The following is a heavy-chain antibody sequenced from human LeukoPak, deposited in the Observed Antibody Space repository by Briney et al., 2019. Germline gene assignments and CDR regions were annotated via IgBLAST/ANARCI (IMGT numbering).Heavy chain of an antibody. D-gene: IGHD3-22*01. Sequence: GGSLRLSCAASGFTVSSNYMSWVRQAPGKGLEWVSVIYGGGSTYYADSVKGRFTISRDTFKNTVNLQMNSLRAEDTAVYYCARGLGSGYYNDWGQGTLVTVSS. J-gene: IGHJ4*02. CDR2: IYGGGST. CDR1: GFTVSSNY. V-gene: IGHV3-53*01. CDR3: ARGLGSGYYND.